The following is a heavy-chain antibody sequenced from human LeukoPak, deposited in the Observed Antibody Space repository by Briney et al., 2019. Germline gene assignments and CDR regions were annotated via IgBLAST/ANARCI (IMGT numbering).Heavy chain of an antibody. CDR3: ARGGIAVAGKRPTKYNWFDP. Sequence: SETLSLTCTVSGGSISTYYWSWIRQSPGKGLECIGYIYYSGSTNYNPSLKSRVTISVDTSKNQFSLKLSSVTAADTAVYYCARGGIAVAGKRPTKYNWFDPWGQGTLVTVSS. CDR2: IYYSGST. D-gene: IGHD6-19*01. V-gene: IGHV4-59*01. J-gene: IGHJ5*02. CDR1: GGSISTYY.